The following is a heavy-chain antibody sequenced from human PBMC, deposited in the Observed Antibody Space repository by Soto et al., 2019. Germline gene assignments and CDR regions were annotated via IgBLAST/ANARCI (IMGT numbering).Heavy chain of an antibody. CDR1: GYTFTYYH. CDR3: ARVPYSMRLLFYRDY. Sequence: ASVNCSFKASGYTFTYYHVHWVRQAPRQGLEWMGIINPNFGYATYAEKFQGRVTMTRDTSTSTVYMEVSSLRSEDTALYYCARVPYSMRLLFYRDYWGKGKLVIVSA. D-gene: IGHD4-4*01. V-gene: IGHV1-46*01. CDR2: INPNFGYA. J-gene: IGHJ4*02.